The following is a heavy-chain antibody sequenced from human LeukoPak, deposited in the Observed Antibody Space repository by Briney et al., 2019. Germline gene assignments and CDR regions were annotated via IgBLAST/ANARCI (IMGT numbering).Heavy chain of an antibody. CDR3: ARTFLSGDGYKVGYFDY. CDR2: IYSGGST. J-gene: IGHJ4*02. Sequence: GGSLTLPCAASGFTVSSYYMSWVRQAPGKGLEWVSVIYSGGSTYYADSVKGRFTIPRDNSKNTLYLQMNSLIAEYTAIYYCARTFLSGDGYKVGYFDYGGEGTLDPVSS. CDR1: GFTVSSYY. D-gene: IGHD5-24*01. V-gene: IGHV3-66*01.